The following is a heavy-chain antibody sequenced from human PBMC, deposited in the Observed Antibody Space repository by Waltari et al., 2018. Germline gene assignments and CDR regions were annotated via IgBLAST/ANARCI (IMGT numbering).Heavy chain of an antibody. D-gene: IGHD5-12*01. CDR3: ARTLVATLRWFDP. V-gene: IGHV5-51*01. CDR2: IYPCDSDT. Sequence: EVQLVQSGAEVKKTGESLKISCKVSGYSFTSYCIGWVRQMPGKGLEGMGIIYPCDSDTRYSPSFQGQVTISADQSISPAYLQWSSLKASDTAMYYWARTLVATLRWFDPWGQGTLVTVSS. CDR1: GYSFTSYC. J-gene: IGHJ5*02.